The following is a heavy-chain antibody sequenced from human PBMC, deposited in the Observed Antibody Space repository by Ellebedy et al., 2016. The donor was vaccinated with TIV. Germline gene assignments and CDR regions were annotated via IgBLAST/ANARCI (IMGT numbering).Heavy chain of an antibody. CDR3: ARGHSGGYLASNSDY. J-gene: IGHJ4*02. CDR1: GFTFSNYW. V-gene: IGHV3-7*01. D-gene: IGHD3-22*01. Sequence: GGSLRLSXAASGFTFSNYWMSWVRQAPGKGLEWVANIKQDGSEIYYVNSVKGRFTISRDNAKNSLYLQMNSLRAEDTAVYYCARGHSGGYLASNSDYWGQGTLVTVSS. CDR2: IKQDGSEI.